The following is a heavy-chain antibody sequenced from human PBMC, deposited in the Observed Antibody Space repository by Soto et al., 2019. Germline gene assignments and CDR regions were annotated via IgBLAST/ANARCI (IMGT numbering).Heavy chain of an antibody. D-gene: IGHD3-16*02. J-gene: IGHJ6*03. CDR1: GYTFTSYD. V-gene: IGHV1-8*01. CDR2: MNPNSGNT. Sequence: ASVKVSCKASGYTFTSYDINWVRQATGQGLEWMGWMNPNSGNTGYAQKFQGRVTMTRNTSISTAYMELSSLRSEDTAVYYCAIAGHLGELSSPTDYYYYMDVWGKGTTVTVSS. CDR3: AIAGHLGELSSPTDYYYYMDV.